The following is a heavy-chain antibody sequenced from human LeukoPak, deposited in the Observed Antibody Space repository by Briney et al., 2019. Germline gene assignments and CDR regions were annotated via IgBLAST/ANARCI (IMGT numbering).Heavy chain of an antibody. J-gene: IGHJ6*03. CDR3: ARHSSGFTLRYYYYMDV. CDR2: IYYSGST. D-gene: IGHD6-19*01. Sequence: SETLSLTCTVSGGSISSYYWSWIRQPPGKGLEWIGYIYYSGSTNYNPSLKSRVTISVDTSKNQFSLKLSSVTAADTAVYYCARHSSGFTLRYYYYMDVWGKGTTVTVSS. CDR1: GGSISSYY. V-gene: IGHV4-59*08.